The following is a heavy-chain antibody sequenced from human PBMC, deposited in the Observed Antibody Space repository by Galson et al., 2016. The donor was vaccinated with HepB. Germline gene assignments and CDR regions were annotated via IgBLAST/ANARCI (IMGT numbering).Heavy chain of an antibody. CDR3: ARGKEWEDAFDI. Sequence: SLRLSCAASGFTFSSYSMNWVRQAPGKGLEWVSSISSSSSYIYYADSVKGRFTISRDNAKRSLYLQMNSLRAEDTAVYYCARGKEWEDAFDIWGQGTMVTVPS. V-gene: IGHV3-21*01. CDR2: ISSSSSYI. D-gene: IGHD1-26*01. CDR1: GFTFSSYS. J-gene: IGHJ3*02.